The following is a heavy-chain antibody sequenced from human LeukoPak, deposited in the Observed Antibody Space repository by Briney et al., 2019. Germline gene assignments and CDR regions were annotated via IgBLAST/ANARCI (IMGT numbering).Heavy chain of an antibody. Sequence: GGSLRPSCAVSGFIFSDYSMSWVRQAPGKGLEWVSSISGDSNYIYYRDSLRGRFTISRDNAKNLLFLQMISLRVEDTAVYYCTNHFACGRSSCPPFDSWGQGTLVTVSS. CDR2: ISGDSNYI. D-gene: IGHD2-2*01. V-gene: IGHV3-21*01. J-gene: IGHJ4*02. CDR3: TNHFACGRSSCPPFDS. CDR1: GFIFSDYS.